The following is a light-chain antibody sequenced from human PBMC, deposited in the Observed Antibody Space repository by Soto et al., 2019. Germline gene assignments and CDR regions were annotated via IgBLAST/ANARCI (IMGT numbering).Light chain of an antibody. V-gene: IGKV1-5*03. CDR2: KTS. Sequence: DIHMTQSPSTLSASVGDRVTISCRASQSLTTWLAWYQQKPGKAPNLLIYKTSSLESGVPSRFSGSGSGTEFTLTISSLQPDDFATYYCQHWTDYSWTFGQGTKVEV. CDR3: QHWTDYSWT. CDR1: QSLTTW. J-gene: IGKJ1*01.